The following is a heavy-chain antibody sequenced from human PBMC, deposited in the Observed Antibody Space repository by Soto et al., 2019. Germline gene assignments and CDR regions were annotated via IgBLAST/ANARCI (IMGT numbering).Heavy chain of an antibody. J-gene: IGHJ5*02. CDR1: GGSFSGYY. V-gene: IGHV4-34*01. CDR3: ARVGVRDGDYGVSRFDP. CDR2: INHSGTT. Sequence: QVQLQQWGAGLLKPSETLSLTCAVYGGSFSGYYWSWIRQPPGKGREWIGEINHSGTTNYSPSLKSRVTISVDTSKNQFSLKLSSVTAADTAVYYCARVGVRDGDYGVSRFDPWGQGTLVTVSS. D-gene: IGHD4-17*01.